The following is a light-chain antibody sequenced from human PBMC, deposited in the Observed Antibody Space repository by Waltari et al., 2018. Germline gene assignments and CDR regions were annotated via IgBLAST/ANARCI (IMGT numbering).Light chain of an antibody. J-gene: IGKJ3*01. Sequence: DIQMTQSPSSLSASVGDRVTTTCQASQDISNYLNWYQQKPGKAPKLLIYDASNLETGVPSRFSGSGSGTDFTFTISSLQPEDIATYYCQQYDNRLTFGPGTKVDIK. V-gene: IGKV1-33*01. CDR2: DAS. CDR3: QQYDNRLT. CDR1: QDISNY.